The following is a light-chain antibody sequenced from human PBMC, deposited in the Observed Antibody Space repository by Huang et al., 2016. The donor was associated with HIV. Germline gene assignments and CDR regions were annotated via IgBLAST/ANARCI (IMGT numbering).Light chain of an antibody. CDR3: QQYNNWPPFT. J-gene: IGKJ3*01. CDR2: GAS. V-gene: IGKV3-15*01. Sequence: EIVMTQSPATLSVSPGERATLSCRASQSVSSNLAWYQQKPGQAPRLLIDGASTRSTGIPARFIGSGSGTEFTLTISSLQSEDFAVYYCQQYNNWPPFTFGPGTKVDIK. CDR1: QSVSSN.